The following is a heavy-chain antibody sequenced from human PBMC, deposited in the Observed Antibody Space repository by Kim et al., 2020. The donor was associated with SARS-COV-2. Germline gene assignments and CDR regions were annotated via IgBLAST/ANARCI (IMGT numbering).Heavy chain of an antibody. D-gene: IGHD2-21*02. CDR3: AKGGYCTGGACYSHFAH. J-gene: IGHJ4*02. CDR2: IIGTGGDK. Sequence: GGSLRLSCAASGFTLSNYAMAWVRQAPGKGREWVSIIGTGGDKYNADSGKGRFTISRDIFKNTLYLQTNSLRAEDTATYYCAKGGYCTGGACYSHFAHWGQGTLVTVSS. V-gene: IGHV3-23*01. CDR1: GFTLSNYA.